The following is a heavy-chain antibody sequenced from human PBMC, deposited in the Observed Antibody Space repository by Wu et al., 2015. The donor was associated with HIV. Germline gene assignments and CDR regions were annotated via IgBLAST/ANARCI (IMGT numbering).Heavy chain of an antibody. J-gene: IGHJ5*02. Sequence: QAQLVQSGAEMKKPGASVKVSCKASGYTFIGYYIHWVRQAPGQGLEWMGWINPNSGGTNYAQKFQGRVTMTRDTSISAAYMELTRLTSDDTAFYYCARDYYDSSGYITNNWFDPWGQGTLVTVS. CDR2: INPNSGGT. D-gene: IGHD3-22*01. CDR3: ARDYYDSSGYITNNWFDP. V-gene: IGHV1-2*02. CDR1: GYTFIGYY.